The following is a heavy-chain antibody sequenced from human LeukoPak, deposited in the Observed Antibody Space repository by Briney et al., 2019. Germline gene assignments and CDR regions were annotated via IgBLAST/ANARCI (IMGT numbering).Heavy chain of an antibody. J-gene: IGHJ4*02. V-gene: IGHV3-74*01. D-gene: IGHD6-13*01. CDR2: INSDGSST. Sequence: GGSLRLSCAASGFTFSSYWMHWVRQAPGKGLVWVSRINSDGSSTSYADSVKGRFTISRDNSKNTLYLQMNSLRAEDTAVYYCAKNPWKYSSSWYLYYFDYWGQGTLVTVSS. CDR1: GFTFSSYW. CDR3: AKNPWKYSSSWYLYYFDY.